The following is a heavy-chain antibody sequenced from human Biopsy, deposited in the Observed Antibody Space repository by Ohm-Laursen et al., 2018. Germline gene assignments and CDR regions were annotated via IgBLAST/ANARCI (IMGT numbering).Heavy chain of an antibody. CDR3: ARDLLEWSLPS. CDR2: IYPNSGDT. J-gene: IGHJ4*02. D-gene: IGHD3-3*01. CDR1: GYTFSMYA. Sequence: ASVKVSCKASGYTFSMYAIIWVRQAPGQGLEWMGSIYPNSGDTDFAQKFQGRVSMTRDTSVSTAYLELSSLRSDDTAIYYCARDLLEWSLPSWGQGTLVTVSS. V-gene: IGHV1-2*02.